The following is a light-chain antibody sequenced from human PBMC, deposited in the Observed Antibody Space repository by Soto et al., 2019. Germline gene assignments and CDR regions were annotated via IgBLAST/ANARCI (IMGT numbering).Light chain of an antibody. J-gene: IGLJ3*02. CDR2: EGS. Sequence: QSALTQPASVSGSPGQSITISCTGTSPNVGVYKLVSWYQQHPGKAPKLIIYEGSKRPSGVSNRFSGSNSGNTASLTISGLQAEDEADYFCSSYTSNRTLVFGGGTKLTVL. V-gene: IGLV2-14*02. CDR3: SSYTSNRTLV. CDR1: SPNVGVYKL.